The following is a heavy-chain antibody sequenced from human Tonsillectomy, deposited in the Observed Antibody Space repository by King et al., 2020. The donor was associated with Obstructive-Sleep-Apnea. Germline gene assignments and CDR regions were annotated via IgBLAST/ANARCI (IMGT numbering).Heavy chain of an antibody. V-gene: IGHV3-48*04. CDR3: ARQYSSSLYYFDY. D-gene: IGHD6-6*01. J-gene: IGHJ4*02. Sequence: VQLVESGGGLVQPGGSLRLSCSASGFTFSRYSMNWVRQAPGKGLEGVSYISSSSSTIYYADPVKGRFTISRDNAKNSLYLQMNSLRAEDTAVYYCARQYSSSLYYFDYWGQGTLVTVSS. CDR1: GFTFSRYS. CDR2: ISSSSSTI.